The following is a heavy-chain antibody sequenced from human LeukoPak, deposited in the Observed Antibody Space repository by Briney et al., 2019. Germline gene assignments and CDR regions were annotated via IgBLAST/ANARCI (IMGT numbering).Heavy chain of an antibody. D-gene: IGHD3-10*01. J-gene: IGHJ3*02. V-gene: IGHV4-59*01. CDR3: ARDLGDLGDAFDI. CDR1: GGSISRYY. CDR2: IYYSGST. Sequence: PSQTLSLTCTVSGGSISRYYWSWIRQPPGKGLEWIGYIYYSGSTNYNPSLKSRVSISVDTSKNQFSLKLSPVTAADTAVYYCARDLGDLGDAFDIWGQGTMVTVSS.